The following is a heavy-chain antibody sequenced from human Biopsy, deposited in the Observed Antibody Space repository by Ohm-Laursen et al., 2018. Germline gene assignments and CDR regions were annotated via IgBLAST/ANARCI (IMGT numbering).Heavy chain of an antibody. Sequence: SDTLSLTCAVSGDSISSYYWNWIRQPPGKRLEWIGNIYYSGSTNFNPSLKSRVTMSVDMPKNQFSLKLSSVIPSDMAVYYCAIDRVPRRGVMPVYYYGMDVWGQGSTVTVSS. CDR1: GDSISSYY. CDR2: IYYSGST. D-gene: IGHD2-21*01. CDR3: AIDRVPRRGVMPVYYYGMDV. V-gene: IGHV4-59*01. J-gene: IGHJ6*02.